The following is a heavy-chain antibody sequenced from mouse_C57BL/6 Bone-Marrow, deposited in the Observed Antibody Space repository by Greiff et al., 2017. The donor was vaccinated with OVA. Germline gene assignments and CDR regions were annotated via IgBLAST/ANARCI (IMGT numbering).Heavy chain of an antibody. CDR3: ARAYYGSSLFAY. J-gene: IGHJ3*01. CDR1: GFTFSSYA. V-gene: IGHV5-4*01. D-gene: IGHD1-1*01. CDR2: ISDGGSYT. Sequence: EVQRVESGGGLVKPGGSLKLSCAASGFTFSSYAMSWVRQTPEKRLEWVATISDGGSYTYYPDNVKGRFTISRDNAKNNLYLQMSHLKSEDTAMYYCARAYYGSSLFAYWGQGTLVTVSA.